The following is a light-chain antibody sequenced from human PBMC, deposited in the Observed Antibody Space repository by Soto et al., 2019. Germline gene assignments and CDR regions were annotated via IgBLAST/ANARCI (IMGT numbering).Light chain of an antibody. V-gene: IGKV1-27*01. J-gene: IGKJ5*01. Sequence: DIQMTHFPSSLSASVGDRVSITCRACQDISNYVAWYQQKPGKVPKLLIYAASTLQSGVPSRFSGSGSGTDFTLTISSLQPEDVATYYCQKYNSAPRITFGQGTRLAIK. CDR3: QKYNSAPRIT. CDR1: QDISNY. CDR2: AAS.